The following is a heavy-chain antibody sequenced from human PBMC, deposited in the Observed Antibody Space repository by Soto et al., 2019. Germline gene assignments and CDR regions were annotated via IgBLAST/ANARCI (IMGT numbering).Heavy chain of an antibody. CDR3: ARSVPAAAGTLGYFDY. D-gene: IGHD6-13*01. Sequence: GASVKVSCKASGYTFTSFDINWVRQASGQRLEWMGWMNPNSGNTIYAQKFQGRVTMTRNTSINTAYMELSSLRSDDTALYYCARSVPAAAGTLGYFDYWGQGTLVTVSS. CDR2: MNPNSGNT. CDR1: GYTFTSFD. V-gene: IGHV1-8*01. J-gene: IGHJ4*02.